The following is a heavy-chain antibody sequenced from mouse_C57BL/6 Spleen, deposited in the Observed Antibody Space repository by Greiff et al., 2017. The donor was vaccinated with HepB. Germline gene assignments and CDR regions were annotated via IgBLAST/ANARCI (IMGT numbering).Heavy chain of an antibody. CDR2: INPNTGVT. V-gene: IGHV1-26*01. CDR1: GYTFTDYY. D-gene: IGHD2-5*01. J-gene: IGHJ2*01. Sequence: EVMLQQSGPELVKPGASVKISCKASGYTFTDYYMNWVKQSHGKSLEWIGDINPNTGVTSYNQKFKGKATLTVDKSSSTAYMELRSLTSEDSAVYYCARREAYYSNQGFDYWGQGTTLTVSS. CDR3: ARREAYYSNQGFDY.